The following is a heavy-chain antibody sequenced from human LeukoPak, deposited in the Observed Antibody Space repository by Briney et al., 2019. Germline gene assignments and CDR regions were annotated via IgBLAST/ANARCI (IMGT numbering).Heavy chain of an antibody. Sequence: SETLSLTCAVYGGSFSGYYWSWIRQPPGKGLEWIGEINHSGSTNYNPSLKSRVTISVDTSKNQFSLKLSSVTAADTAVYYCARGRYHGGNSGHIGYWGQGTLVTVSS. CDR2: INHSGST. CDR3: ARGRYHGGNSGHIGY. J-gene: IGHJ4*02. CDR1: GGSFSGYY. V-gene: IGHV4-34*01. D-gene: IGHD4-23*01.